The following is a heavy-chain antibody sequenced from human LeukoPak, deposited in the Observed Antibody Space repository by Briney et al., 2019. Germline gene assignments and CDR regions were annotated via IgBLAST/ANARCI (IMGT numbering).Heavy chain of an antibody. CDR1: GFTFSSYA. J-gene: IGHJ4*02. CDR3: ARVRYYYDSSGLPQY. V-gene: IGHV3-30*04. D-gene: IGHD3-22*01. Sequence: GRSLRLSCAASGFTFSSYAMHWVRQAPGKGLEWVEVISYDGSNKYYADSVKGRFTISRDNSKNTLYLQMNSLRAEDTAVYYCARVRYYYDSSGLPQYWGQGTLVTVSS. CDR2: ISYDGSNK.